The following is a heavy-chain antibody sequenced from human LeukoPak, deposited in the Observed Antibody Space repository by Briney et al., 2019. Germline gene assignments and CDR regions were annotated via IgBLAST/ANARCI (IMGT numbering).Heavy chain of an antibody. CDR3: ARAPYDSSGYYWVGWFDP. V-gene: IGHV1-69*05. CDR2: IIPIFGTA. Sequence: GASVKVSRKASGGTFSSYAISWVRQAPGQGLEWMGGIIPIFGTANYAQKFQGRVTITTDESTSTAYMELSSLRSEDTAVYYCARAPYDSSGYYWVGWFDPWGQGTLVTVSS. D-gene: IGHD3-22*01. J-gene: IGHJ5*02. CDR1: GGTFSSYA.